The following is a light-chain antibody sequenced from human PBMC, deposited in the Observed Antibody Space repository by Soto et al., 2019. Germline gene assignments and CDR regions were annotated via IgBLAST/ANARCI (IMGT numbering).Light chain of an antibody. CDR2: AAS. CDR3: QKYNNAPLT. V-gene: IGKV1-27*01. Sequence: DVLMTQSPSTLSASVGDRVTISCRASQGVAPYLAWFQQKPGQVPKLLIYAASNLQSGVPSRFSGSGSGTDFTLTISSLQPEDVATYYCQKYNNAPLTFGGGTKVEIK. CDR1: QGVAPY. J-gene: IGKJ4*01.